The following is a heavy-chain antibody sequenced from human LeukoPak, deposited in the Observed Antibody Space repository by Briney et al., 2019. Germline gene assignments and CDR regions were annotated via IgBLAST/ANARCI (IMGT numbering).Heavy chain of an antibody. CDR3: ARHSSGYWFDP. CDR1: GGSISSSSYY. D-gene: IGHD3-10*01. CDR2: IYYSGST. V-gene: IGHV4-39*01. J-gene: IGHJ5*02. Sequence: SETLSLTCTVSGGSISSSSYYWGWIRQPPGKGLEWIGSIYYSGSTYYNPSLKSRVTISVDTSKNQFSLKLSSVTAADTAVYYCARHSSGYWFDPWGQGTLVTVSS.